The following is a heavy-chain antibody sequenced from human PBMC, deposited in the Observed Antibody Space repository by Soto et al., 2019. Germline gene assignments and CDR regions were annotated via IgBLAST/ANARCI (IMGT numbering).Heavy chain of an antibody. Sequence: GGSLRLSCAASGFTFSSYAMHWVRQAPGKGLEYVSAISSNGGSTYYADSVKGRFTISRDNSKNTLYLQMGSLRAEDMAVYYCARVATTHDAFDIWGQGTMVTVS. D-gene: IGHD5-12*01. CDR3: ARVATTHDAFDI. J-gene: IGHJ3*02. V-gene: IGHV3-64*02. CDR2: ISSNGGST. CDR1: GFTFSSYA.